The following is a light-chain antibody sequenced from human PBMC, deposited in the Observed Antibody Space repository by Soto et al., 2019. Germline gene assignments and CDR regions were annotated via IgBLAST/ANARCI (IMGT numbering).Light chain of an antibody. V-gene: IGKV1-12*01. Sequence: DIQMTQSPSSVSASVGDRVTITCRASQDIGSWLAWYQQKPGEAPKLLIYAASSLQSGVPSRFSGSTSGTDFTLTISSLQPEDFGTYYCQQSKTFPYSFGPGTKVDIK. CDR2: AAS. CDR1: QDIGSW. J-gene: IGKJ3*01. CDR3: QQSKTFPYS.